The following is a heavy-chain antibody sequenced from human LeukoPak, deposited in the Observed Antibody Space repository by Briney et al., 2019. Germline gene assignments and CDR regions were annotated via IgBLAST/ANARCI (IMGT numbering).Heavy chain of an antibody. CDR1: GFTFSSHA. CDR3: ARDNGVGAFDY. Sequence: GGSLRLSCAASGFTFSSHAMHWVRQAPGKGLEWVAVISYDGSNKYYADSVKGRFTISRDNSKNTLYLQMNSLRAEDTAVYYCARDNGVGAFDYWGQGTLVTVSS. J-gene: IGHJ4*02. D-gene: IGHD1-26*01. CDR2: ISYDGSNK. V-gene: IGHV3-30-3*01.